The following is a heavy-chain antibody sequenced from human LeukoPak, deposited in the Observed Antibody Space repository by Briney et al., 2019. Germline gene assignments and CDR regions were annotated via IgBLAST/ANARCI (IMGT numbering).Heavy chain of an antibody. J-gene: IGHJ4*02. Sequence: GGSLRLSCAASGFDFSGSWMSWVRQAPGKGLQWVATIKQDGTDQYYVDSVKGRFTISKDNAKNSLYLQMNSLRVEDTAVYYCAREGAMTYSWSYWGQGTLVTVSS. CDR2: IKQDGTDQ. D-gene: IGHD3-3*01. V-gene: IGHV3-7*01. CDR1: GFDFSGSW. CDR3: AREGAMTYSWSY.